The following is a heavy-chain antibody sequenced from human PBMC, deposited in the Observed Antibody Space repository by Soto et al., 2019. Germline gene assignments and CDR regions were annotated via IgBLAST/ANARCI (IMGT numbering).Heavy chain of an antibody. D-gene: IGHD6-19*01. J-gene: IGHJ4*02. CDR1: GYTLTELS. CDR3: ATGIYISSGWREDFDY. Sequence: QVQLVQSGAEVKKPGASVKVSCKVSGYTLTELSMHWVRQAPGKGLEWMGGFDPEDGETIYAQKFQGRVTMTEDTSTDTAYMELSSLRSEDTAVYYCATGIYISSGWREDFDYWGQGTLVTVSS. V-gene: IGHV1-24*01. CDR2: FDPEDGET.